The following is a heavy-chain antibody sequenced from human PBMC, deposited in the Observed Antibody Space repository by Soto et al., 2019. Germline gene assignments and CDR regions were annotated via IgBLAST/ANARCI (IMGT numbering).Heavy chain of an antibody. CDR2: IYHTGST. D-gene: IGHD3-10*01. V-gene: IGHV4-4*03. J-gene: IGHJ5*02. Sequence: PPETLSLTCPVSGYSISSINWWSWVRQPPWKGLEWIGEIYHTGSTNYTPSLKSRVTIPVDKSKNQFSLKLSSVTPAATAVYYCARVSGSGSYYGFDPWGQATLVTGSS. CDR3: ARVSGSGSYYGFDP. CDR1: GYSISSINW.